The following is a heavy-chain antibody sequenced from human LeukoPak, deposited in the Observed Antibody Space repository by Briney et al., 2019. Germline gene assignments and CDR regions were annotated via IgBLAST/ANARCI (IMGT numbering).Heavy chain of an antibody. CDR1: GFTFSRYN. V-gene: IGHV3-21*01. CDR2: IDSSSRYI. J-gene: IGHJ4*02. Sequence: PGGSLRLSCAASGFTFSRYNMDWVRQAPGKGLEWVSFIDSSSRYIYQADSVKGRFTISRDNAKSSVFLQMNSLRAEDTAVYYCARVGGHCTSTSCPPPDYWGQGTLVTVSS. CDR3: ARVGGHCTSTSCPPPDY. D-gene: IGHD2-2*01.